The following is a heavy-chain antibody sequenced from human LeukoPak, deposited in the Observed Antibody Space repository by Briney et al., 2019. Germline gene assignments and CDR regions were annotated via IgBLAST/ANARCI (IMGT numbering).Heavy chain of an antibody. Sequence: GGSLRLSCVASGFTFTDYFMSWVRQAPGKGLEWVASIKHNGGEKYYVDSVKGRFTTSRDNAKNSLYLEMSSLRVEDTAVYYCARDRGWRSSGYYLYHFDYWGQGTLVTFAS. CDR2: IKHNGGEK. CDR1: GFTFTDYF. J-gene: IGHJ4*02. V-gene: IGHV3-7*01. CDR3: ARDRGWRSSGYYLYHFDY. D-gene: IGHD3-22*01.